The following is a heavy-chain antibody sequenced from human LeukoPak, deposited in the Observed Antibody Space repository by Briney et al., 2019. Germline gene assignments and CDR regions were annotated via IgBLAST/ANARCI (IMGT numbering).Heavy chain of an antibody. D-gene: IGHD6-19*01. CDR3: ASLNIAVAGTFDY. CDR2: ISYDGSNK. V-gene: IGHV3-30-3*01. J-gene: IGHJ4*02. Sequence: GGFLRLSCAASGFTFSSYAMHWVRQAPGKGLEWVAVISYDGSNKYYADSVKGRFTISRDNSKNTLYLQMNSLRAEDTAVYYCASLNIAVAGTFDYWGQGTLVTVSS. CDR1: GFTFSSYA.